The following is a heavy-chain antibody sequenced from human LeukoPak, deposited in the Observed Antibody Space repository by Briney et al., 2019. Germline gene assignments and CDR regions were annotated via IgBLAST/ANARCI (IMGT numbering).Heavy chain of an antibody. CDR1: GDSIISGAYY. V-gene: IGHV4-39*01. D-gene: IGHD3-16*01. CDR3: ARRPYQAAFDI. CDR2: FYYSGTT. J-gene: IGHJ3*02. Sequence: PSETLSLTCTVSGDSIISGAYYWGWIRQPPGKGLEWIGYFYYSGTTYFNPSLKSRVTISLVPSKNQFSLTLNSVTAADTAVYYCARRPYQAAFDIWGQGTMVTVSS.